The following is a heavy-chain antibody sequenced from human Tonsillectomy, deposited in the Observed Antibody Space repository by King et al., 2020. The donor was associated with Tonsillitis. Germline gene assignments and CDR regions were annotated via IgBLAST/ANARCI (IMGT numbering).Heavy chain of an antibody. Sequence: QLQESGPGLVKPSETLSLTCTVSGGSISSSRYYWGWIRQPPGKGLEWIGSIYYSGSTYYKPSLKSRVTISVDTSKNQFSLKLSSVTAADTAVYYCARHRFATAMALYYFDYWGQGTLVTVSS. CDR3: ARHRFATAMALYYFDY. D-gene: IGHD5-18*01. V-gene: IGHV4-39*01. CDR2: IYYSGST. CDR1: GGSISSSRYY. J-gene: IGHJ4*02.